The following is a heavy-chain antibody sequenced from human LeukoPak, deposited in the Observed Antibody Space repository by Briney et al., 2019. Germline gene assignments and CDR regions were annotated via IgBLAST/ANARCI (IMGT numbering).Heavy chain of an antibody. Sequence: GGSLRLSCAASGFTFSNYWMSWVRQAPGKGLEWVANIKRDGFELFYVDSVKSRFAISRDNVKNSLFLQMNSLRDEGTAVYYCARERYASGGIDYWGQGTLVTVSS. CDR3: ARERYASGGIDY. V-gene: IGHV3-7*04. CDR2: IKRDGFEL. D-gene: IGHD3-16*01. J-gene: IGHJ4*02. CDR1: GFTFSNYW.